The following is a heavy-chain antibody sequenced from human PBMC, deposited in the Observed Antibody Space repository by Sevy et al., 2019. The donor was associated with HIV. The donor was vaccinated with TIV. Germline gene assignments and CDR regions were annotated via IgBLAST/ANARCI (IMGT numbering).Heavy chain of an antibody. Sequence: GGSLRLSCAASGLNFNTNGMSWVRQAPGKGLEWVAGITSGGATYYADSVKGRFTVSRDNSRNTLYLQLNSLRADDTAVFYCAGGDTPMITDLDYWGQGPLVTVSS. CDR2: ITSGGAT. V-gene: IGHV3-23*01. J-gene: IGHJ4*02. CDR1: GLNFNTNG. D-gene: IGHD3-16*01. CDR3: AGGDTPMITDLDY.